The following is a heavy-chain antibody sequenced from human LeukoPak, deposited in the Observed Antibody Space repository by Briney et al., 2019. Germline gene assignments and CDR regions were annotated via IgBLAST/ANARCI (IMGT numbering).Heavy chain of an antibody. D-gene: IGHD6-19*01. CDR1: GFPFSSHW. CDR2: IKQDGSEK. J-gene: IGHJ4*02. Sequence: GGSMRLSCAASGFPFSSHWLSWFRQSPGKGLEWVAHIKQDGSEKYYVDSVKGRFTISRDNARNSQYLQMNSLRAEDTAVYYCASGGGWVFNNWGQGTLVTVSS. V-gene: IGHV3-7*01. CDR3: ASGGGWVFNN.